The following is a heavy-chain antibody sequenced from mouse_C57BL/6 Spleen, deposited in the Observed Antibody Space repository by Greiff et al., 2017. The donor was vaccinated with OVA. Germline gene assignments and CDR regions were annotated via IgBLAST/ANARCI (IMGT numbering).Heavy chain of an antibody. D-gene: IGHD3-2*02. V-gene: IGHV1-63*01. CDR1: GYTFTNYW. Sequence: QVQLKQSGAELVRPGTSVKMSCKASGYTFTNYWIGWAKQRPGHGLEWIGDIYPGGGYTNYNEKFKGKATLTADKSSSTAYMQFSSLTSEDSAIYYCARLGAQANYFDYWGQGTTLTVSS. CDR3: ARLGAQANYFDY. J-gene: IGHJ2*01. CDR2: IYPGGGYT.